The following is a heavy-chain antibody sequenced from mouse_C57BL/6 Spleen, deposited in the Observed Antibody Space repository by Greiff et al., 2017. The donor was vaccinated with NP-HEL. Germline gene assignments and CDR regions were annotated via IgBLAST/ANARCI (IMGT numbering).Heavy chain of an antibody. D-gene: IGHD1-1*01. CDR2: IYPSDSET. J-gene: IGHJ1*03. V-gene: IGHV1-61*01. CDR3: ARVRYYVSSAYWYFDV. Sequence: QVQLQQPGAELVRPGSSVKLSCKASGYTFTSYWMDWVKQRPGQGLEWIGNIYPSDSETHYNQKFKDKATLTVDKSSSTAYMQLSSLTSEDSAVYYCARVRYYVSSAYWYFDVWGTGTTVTVSS. CDR1: GYTFTSYW.